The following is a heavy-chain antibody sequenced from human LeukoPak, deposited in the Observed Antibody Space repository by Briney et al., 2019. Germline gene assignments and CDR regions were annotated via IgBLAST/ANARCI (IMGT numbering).Heavy chain of an antibody. Sequence: SETLSLTCTVSGGSISSYYWSWIRQPPGKGLEWIGEINHSGSTNYNPSLKSRVTISVDTSKNQFSLKLSSVTAADTAVYYCARRYSSGWYAGGGGFDYWGQGTLVTVSS. CDR3: ARRYSSGWYAGGGGFDY. CDR1: GGSISSYY. V-gene: IGHV4-34*01. D-gene: IGHD6-19*01. CDR2: INHSGST. J-gene: IGHJ4*02.